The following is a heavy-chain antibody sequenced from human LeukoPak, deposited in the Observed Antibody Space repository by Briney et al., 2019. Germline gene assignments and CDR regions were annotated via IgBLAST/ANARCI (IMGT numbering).Heavy chain of an antibody. CDR3: AKGYSGYDVSMDY. CDR1: GYTFTDIG. Sequence: SVKVSCKTSGYTFTDIGITWVRQAPGQGLEWMGGIIPIFGAANYAQKFQGRVRITADKSTSTVYMELSSLRSEDTALYYCAKGYSGYDVSMDYWGQGTLVTVSS. CDR2: IIPIFGAA. J-gene: IGHJ4*02. V-gene: IGHV1-69*06. D-gene: IGHD5-12*01.